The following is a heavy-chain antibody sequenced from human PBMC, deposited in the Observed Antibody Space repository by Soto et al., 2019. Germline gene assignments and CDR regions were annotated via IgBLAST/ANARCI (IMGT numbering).Heavy chain of an antibody. V-gene: IGHV1-18*01. CDR1: GYTFASYA. J-gene: IGHJ4*02. Sequence: QVQLVQSGAEVKKAGASVKVSCKASGYTFASYAISWMRQAPGQGLEWMGWISAYNGNTNYAQKLQGRVTMTTDTATSTAYMELRSLSTDNTAVYYCARDPPPPDYWGQGTLGTDSS. CDR2: ISAYNGNT. CDR3: ARDPPPPDY.